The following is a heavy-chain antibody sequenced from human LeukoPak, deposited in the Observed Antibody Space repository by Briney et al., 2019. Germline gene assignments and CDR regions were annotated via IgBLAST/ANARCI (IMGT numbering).Heavy chain of an antibody. Sequence: GGSLRLSCAVSGITLSSYGMSWVRQAPGKGLEWVAGISGSGGSTNYADSEKGRFTISRDNRKNTLYLQMNSLRVEDTAVYFCAKRGVVIRVILVGFHKEAYYFDSWGQGALVTVSS. CDR3: AKRGVVIRVILVGFHKEAYYFDS. CDR2: ISGSGGST. V-gene: IGHV3-23*01. J-gene: IGHJ4*02. D-gene: IGHD3-22*01. CDR1: GITLSSYG.